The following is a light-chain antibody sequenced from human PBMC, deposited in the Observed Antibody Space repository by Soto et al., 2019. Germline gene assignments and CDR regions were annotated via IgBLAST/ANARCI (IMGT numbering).Light chain of an antibody. CDR3: HQYGNLPQT. CDR2: GAS. V-gene: IGKV3-20*01. CDR1: QSVSSN. J-gene: IGKJ1*01. Sequence: EIVTTQSPSTLSFSPWEVVTLSCRASQSVSSNLAWYQQKPGQAPRLLIYGASTRATGIPDRFSGSGSGTDFTLTISGLEPEDFAVYYCHQYGNLPQTFGQGTKVDI.